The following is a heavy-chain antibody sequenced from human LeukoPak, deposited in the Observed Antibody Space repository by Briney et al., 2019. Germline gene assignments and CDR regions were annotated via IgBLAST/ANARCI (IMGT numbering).Heavy chain of an antibody. D-gene: IGHD6-19*01. CDR3: AKYGNSGWVIDN. CDR2: IYYTGGT. V-gene: IGHV4-59*08. J-gene: IGHJ4*02. Sequence: SETLSLTCTVSGGSVGSDYWTWIRQPPGKGLEYIGYIYYTGGTNYSPSLKSRVTISVDTSKNQFSLKLSSVTAADTAVYFCAKYGNSGWVIDNWGQGTLVTVSS. CDR1: GGSVGSDY.